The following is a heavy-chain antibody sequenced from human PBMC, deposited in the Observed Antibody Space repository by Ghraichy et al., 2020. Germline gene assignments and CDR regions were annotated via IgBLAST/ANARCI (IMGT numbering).Heavy chain of an antibody. Sequence: GGSLRLSCAASGFTFSNHAMSWVRQAPGKGLEWVSSITASGGHMYYTDSVKGRFTLSRDNSKNTLSLQMNSLRVDDTAVYYCAREGFGDGVFDHWGQGTLVTVSS. D-gene: IGHD4-17*01. J-gene: IGHJ4*02. V-gene: IGHV3-23*01. CDR1: GFTFSNHA. CDR3: AREGFGDGVFDH. CDR2: ITASGGHM.